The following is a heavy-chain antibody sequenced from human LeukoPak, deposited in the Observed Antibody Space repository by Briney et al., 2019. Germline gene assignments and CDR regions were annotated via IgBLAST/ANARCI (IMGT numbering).Heavy chain of an antibody. V-gene: IGHV3-33*08. D-gene: IGHD3-3*01. CDR3: ARYPGFWSGLYYFDY. J-gene: IGHJ4*02. Sequence: GGSLRLSCAASGFTFTKYAVHWVRQAPGKGLEWVAVIWYDGSNKYYADSVKGRFTISRDNSKNTLYLQMNSLRAEDTAVYYCARYPGFWSGLYYFDYWGQGTLVTVSS. CDR1: GFTFTKYA. CDR2: IWYDGSNK.